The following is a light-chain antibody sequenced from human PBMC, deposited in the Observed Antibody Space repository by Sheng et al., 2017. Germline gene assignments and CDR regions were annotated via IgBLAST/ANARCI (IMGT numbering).Light chain of an antibody. CDR1: RSVSTY. CDR3: QHRRSWPLT. Sequence: LVLTQSPATLSLSPGERATLSCRASRSVSTYLAWYQQKPGQAPRLLIYDTSNRATGVPVRFSGSGSRTDFSLTISSLEPEDAAIYYCQHRRSWPLTFGGGTEGGD. J-gene: IGKJ4*02. CDR2: DTS. V-gene: IGKV3-11*01.